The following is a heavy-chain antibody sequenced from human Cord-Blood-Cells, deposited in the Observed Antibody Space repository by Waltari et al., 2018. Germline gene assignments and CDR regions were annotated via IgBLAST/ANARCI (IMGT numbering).Heavy chain of an antibody. J-gene: IGHJ4*02. D-gene: IGHD6-13*01. CDR3: AHRQNGNGRAAAVFDY. CDR1: GFSLSTSGVG. V-gene: IGHV2-5*02. CDR2: IYWDDDK. Sequence: QITLKESGPTLVKPTQTLTLTCTFSGFSLSTSGVGVGWIRHPPGKALGWLALIYWDDDKRYSPSLKRRLTITKDTSKNPVVLTMTNMDPVDTATYYCAHRQNGNGRAAAVFDYWGQGPLVTVSA.